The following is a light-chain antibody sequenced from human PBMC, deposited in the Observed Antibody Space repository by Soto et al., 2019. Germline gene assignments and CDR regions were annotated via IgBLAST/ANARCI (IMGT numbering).Light chain of an antibody. Sequence: QSALTQPASLSGSPGQSVTISCSGTTSDFVNYNYVSWYQHHPGKAPQLILYEVSNRPSGVSSRFSGSKSGNTASLTISGLQAEDEAYYYCSSYTVSTEVVFGGWTKLTVL. V-gene: IGLV2-14*01. J-gene: IGLJ2*01. CDR3: SSYTVSTEVV. CDR2: EVS. CDR1: TSDFVNYNY.